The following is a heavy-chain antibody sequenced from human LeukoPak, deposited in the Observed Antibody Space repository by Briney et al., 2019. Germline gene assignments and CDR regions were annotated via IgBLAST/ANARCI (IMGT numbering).Heavy chain of an antibody. CDR3: ARDSLWFGELLPPDAFDI. V-gene: IGHV3-48*04. Sequence: GGSLRLSCAASGFTFSSYSMNWVRQAPGKGLEWVSYISSSSSTIYYADSVKGRFTNSRDNAKNSLYLQMNSLRAEDTAVYYCARDSLWFGELLPPDAFDIWGQGTMVTVSS. D-gene: IGHD3-10*01. CDR2: ISSSSSTI. CDR1: GFTFSSYS. J-gene: IGHJ3*02.